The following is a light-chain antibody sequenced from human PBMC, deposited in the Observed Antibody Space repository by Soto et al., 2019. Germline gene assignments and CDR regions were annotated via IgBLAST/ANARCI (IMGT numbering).Light chain of an antibody. CDR3: QHLDSNWP. CDR2: DAS. V-gene: IGKV1-5*01. CDR1: HNIARW. Sequence: DIQMTQSPSTLSASVGDRVSITCRASHNIARWLAWYQQKPGKAPRLLIYDASTLETGVPSRFSGSGSGTEFTLTICSLRPDDFATYFCQHLDSNWPFGQGTKVEI. J-gene: IGKJ1*01.